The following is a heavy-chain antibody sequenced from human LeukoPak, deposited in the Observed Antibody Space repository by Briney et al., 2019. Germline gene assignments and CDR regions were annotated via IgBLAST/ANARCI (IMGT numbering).Heavy chain of an antibody. CDR1: GGSISSYY. D-gene: IGHD6-19*01. V-gene: IGHV4-4*09. J-gene: IGHJ4*02. CDR3: ARLEYSSGWYYFDY. CDR2: IYTSGST. Sequence: RTSETLSLTCTVSGGSISSYYWSWIRQPPGKGLEWIGYIYTSGSTNYNPSLKSRVTISVDTSKNQFSLKLSSVTAADTAVYYCARLEYSSGWYYFDYWGQGTLATVSS.